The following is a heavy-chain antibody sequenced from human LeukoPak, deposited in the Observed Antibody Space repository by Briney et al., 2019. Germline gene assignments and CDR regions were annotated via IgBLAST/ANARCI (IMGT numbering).Heavy chain of an antibody. J-gene: IGHJ4*02. Sequence: ASVKVSCKASGGTFSSYAISWVRQAPGQGLEWMGGIIPIFGTANYAQKFQGRVTITADESTSTAYMELSSLRSEDTAVYYCASLYRSGGSCYFDYWGQGTLVTVSS. CDR1: GGTFSSYA. V-gene: IGHV1-69*13. CDR2: IIPIFGTA. D-gene: IGHD2-15*01. CDR3: ASLYRSGGSCYFDY.